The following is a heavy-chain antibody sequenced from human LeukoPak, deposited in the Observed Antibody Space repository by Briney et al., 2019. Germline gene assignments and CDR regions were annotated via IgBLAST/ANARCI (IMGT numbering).Heavy chain of an antibody. Sequence: SETLSLTCTVSVGSISIGNYYYSWIRQSAGKGMEWIGNIYMSGSTRYNPSLMGRVPMWVDTLKNQFSLKIASATAADTAVDYSARDWGIAAATPYYFYHWGEGILVTVSS. CDR1: VGSISIGNYY. J-gene: IGHJ4*02. D-gene: IGHD6-13*01. CDR2: IYMSGST. CDR3: ARDWGIAAATPYYFYH. V-gene: IGHV4-61*09.